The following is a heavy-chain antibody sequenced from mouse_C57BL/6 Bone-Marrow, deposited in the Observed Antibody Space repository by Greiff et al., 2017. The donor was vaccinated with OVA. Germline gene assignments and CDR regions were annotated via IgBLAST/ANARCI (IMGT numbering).Heavy chain of an antibody. CDR3: ARSEVATPAY. CDR2: IHPNSGST. CDR1: GYTFTSYW. D-gene: IGHD1-1*01. Sequence: QVQLQQPGAELVKPGASVKLSCKASGYTFTSYWMPWVKQRPGQGLEWIGMIHPNSGSTNYHEKFKSKATLTVDKSSSNAYMQRSSLTSEASAGYYSARSEVATPAYWGKGTLVTVSA. J-gene: IGHJ3*01. V-gene: IGHV1-64*01.